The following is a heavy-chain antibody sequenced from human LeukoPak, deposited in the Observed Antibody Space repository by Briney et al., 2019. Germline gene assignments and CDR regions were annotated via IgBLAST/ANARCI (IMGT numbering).Heavy chain of an antibody. Sequence: PGGSLRLSCAASGFTFSNYGMHWVRQAPGKGLEWVAVISYDGSNKYYADSVKGRFTSSRDNSKNTLYLQMNSLRAEDTAVYYCARELPAHDAFDIWGQGTMVTVSS. D-gene: IGHD5-18*01. J-gene: IGHJ3*02. CDR2: ISYDGSNK. CDR1: GFTFSNYG. V-gene: IGHV3-30*03. CDR3: ARELPAHDAFDI.